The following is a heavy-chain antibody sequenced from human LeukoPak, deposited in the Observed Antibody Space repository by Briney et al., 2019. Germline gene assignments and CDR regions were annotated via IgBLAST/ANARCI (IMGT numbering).Heavy chain of an antibody. CDR1: GYTFTGYY. V-gene: IGHV1-2*02. Sequence: ASVKVSCKASGYTFTGYYMHWVRQAPGQGLEWMGWINPNSGGTNYAQKFQGRVTMTRDTSISTAYMELSRLRSDDTAVYYCARDLMATDIAVVPAAMAPDYYYYMDVWGKGTTVTVSS. J-gene: IGHJ6*03. CDR3: ARDLMATDIAVVPAAMAPDYYYYMDV. CDR2: INPNSGGT. D-gene: IGHD2-2*01.